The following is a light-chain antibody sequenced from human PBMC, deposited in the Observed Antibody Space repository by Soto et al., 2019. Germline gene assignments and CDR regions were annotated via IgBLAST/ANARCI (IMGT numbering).Light chain of an antibody. V-gene: IGLV2-23*01. Sequence: QSALTQPASVSGSPGQSITISCTGTRSDVETYNLVSWYQHHPGKAPQLIIYEDSKRPSGVSNRFSGSKSGNTASLTISGLQAEDEADYYCCSYAGNYVFGSGTKLTVL. J-gene: IGLJ1*01. CDR2: EDS. CDR1: RSDVETYNL. CDR3: CSYAGNYV.